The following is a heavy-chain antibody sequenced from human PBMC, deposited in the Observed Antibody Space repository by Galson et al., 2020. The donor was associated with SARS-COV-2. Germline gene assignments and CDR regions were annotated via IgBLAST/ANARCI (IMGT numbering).Heavy chain of an antibody. Sequence: ETGGSLRLSCAASGFTFSSYGMHWVRQAPGKGLEWVAVISYDGSNKYYADSVKGRFTISRDNSKNTLYLQMNSLRAEDTAVYYCAKDWSGSIAAAGYYFDYWGQGTLVTVSS. J-gene: IGHJ4*02. CDR2: ISYDGSNK. CDR3: AKDWSGSIAAAGYYFDY. CDR1: GFTFSSYG. V-gene: IGHV3-30*18. D-gene: IGHD6-13*01.